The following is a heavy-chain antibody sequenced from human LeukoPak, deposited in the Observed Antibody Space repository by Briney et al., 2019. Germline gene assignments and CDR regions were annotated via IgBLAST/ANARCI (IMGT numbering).Heavy chain of an antibody. J-gene: IGHJ3*02. V-gene: IGHV3-20*04. D-gene: IGHD2-21*02. CDR2: INWNGGST. Sequence: GESLRLSCAASGFTFDDYGMSWVRQAPGKGLEWVSGINWNGGSTGYADSVKGRFTISRDNAKNSLYLQMNSLRAEDTAVYYCARGRNCGGDCYDGPDAFDIWGQGTMVTVSS. CDR3: ARGRNCGGDCYDGPDAFDI. CDR1: GFTFDDYG.